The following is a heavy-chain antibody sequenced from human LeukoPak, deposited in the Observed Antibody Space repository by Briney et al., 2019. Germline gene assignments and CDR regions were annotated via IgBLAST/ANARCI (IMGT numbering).Heavy chain of an antibody. CDR2: IYYSRST. CDR3: ARVPTVTFFDY. J-gene: IGHJ4*02. Sequence: PSETLSLTCAVYGESFSGYYWSWIRQPPGKGLEWIGSIYYSRSTYYNPSLKSRVTISVDTSKNQFSLKLSSVTAADTAVYYCARVPTVTFFDYWGQGTLVTVSS. D-gene: IGHD4-17*01. V-gene: IGHV4-34*01. CDR1: GESFSGYY.